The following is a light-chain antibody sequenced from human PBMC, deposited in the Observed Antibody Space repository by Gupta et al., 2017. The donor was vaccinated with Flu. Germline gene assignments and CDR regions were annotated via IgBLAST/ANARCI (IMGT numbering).Light chain of an antibody. CDR3: SSYTGSNNPRL. CDR1: NSDVAAPSF. Sequence: QSALTHPPSASGSPGQSVTISFTVTNSDVAAPSFVSWYQHPPGYAPKVLIYEVNKRPSGVPDRFSGSKSGNTASLTVSGIQAEDEADYFCSSYTGSNNPRLFGGGTKLTVL. J-gene: IGLJ2*01. V-gene: IGLV2-8*01. CDR2: EVN.